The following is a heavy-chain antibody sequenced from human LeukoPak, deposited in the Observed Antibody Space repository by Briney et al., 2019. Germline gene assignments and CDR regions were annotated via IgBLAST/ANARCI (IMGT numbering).Heavy chain of an antibody. J-gene: IGHJ4*02. Sequence: ASVKVSCKASGYTFTSYGISWVRQAPGQGLEWMGWISAYNGNTNYAQKLQGRVTMTTDTSTSTAYMELRSLRSDDTAVYYCARDEGQNYYDSSGYAALDYWGQGTLVTVSS. V-gene: IGHV1-18*01. CDR2: ISAYNGNT. CDR1: GYTFTSYG. D-gene: IGHD3-22*01. CDR3: ARDEGQNYYDSSGYAALDY.